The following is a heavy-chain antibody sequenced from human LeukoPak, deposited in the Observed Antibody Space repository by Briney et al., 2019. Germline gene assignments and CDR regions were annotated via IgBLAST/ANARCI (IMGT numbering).Heavy chain of an antibody. CDR3: AKVRDLPSYYFDY. V-gene: IGHV3-23*01. CDR1: GFTFSSYA. CDR2: ISGSGGST. Sequence: GGSLRLSCAASGFTFSSYAMSWVRQAPGKGLEWVSAISGSGGSTYYADSVKGRFTISRDNSENTLYLQMNSLRAEDTAVYYCAKVRDLPSYYFDYWGQGTLVTVSS. J-gene: IGHJ4*02.